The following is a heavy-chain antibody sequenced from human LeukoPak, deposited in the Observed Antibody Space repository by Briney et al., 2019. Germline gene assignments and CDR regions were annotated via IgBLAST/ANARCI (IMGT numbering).Heavy chain of an antibody. D-gene: IGHD3-22*01. Sequence: PGGSLRLSCAASGFTFDDYAMHWVRQAPGKGLEWVSGISWNSGSIGYADTVKGRFTISRDNAKNSLYLQMNSLRAEDTALYYCAKDKDYDSSGFHLDYWGQGTLVTVSS. V-gene: IGHV3-9*01. CDR3: AKDKDYDSSGFHLDY. CDR1: GFTFDDYA. CDR2: ISWNSGSI. J-gene: IGHJ4*02.